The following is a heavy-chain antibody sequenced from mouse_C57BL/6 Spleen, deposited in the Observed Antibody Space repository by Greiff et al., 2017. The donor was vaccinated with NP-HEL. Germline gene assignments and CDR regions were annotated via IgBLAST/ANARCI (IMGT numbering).Heavy chain of an antibody. Sequence: EVQRVESGGDLVKPGGSLKLSCAASGFTFSSYGMSWVRQTPDKRLEWVATISSGGSYTYYPDSVKGRFTISRDNAKNTLYLQMSSLKSEDTAMYYCARQSTTVALDYWGQGTTLTVSS. CDR1: GFTFSSYG. CDR3: ARQSTTVALDY. J-gene: IGHJ2*01. CDR2: ISSGGSYT. V-gene: IGHV5-6*01. D-gene: IGHD1-1*01.